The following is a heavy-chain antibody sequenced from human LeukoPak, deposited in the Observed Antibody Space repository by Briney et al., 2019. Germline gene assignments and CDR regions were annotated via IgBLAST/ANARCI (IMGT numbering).Heavy chain of an antibody. Sequence: GGSLRLSCAASGFTFSSYWMHWVRQAPGKGLVWVSRINSDGSSTSYADSVKGRFTISRDNAKNSLYLQMNSLRAEDTAVYYCAREGAVVVMTHFDYWGQGTLVTVSS. V-gene: IGHV3-74*01. D-gene: IGHD3-22*01. CDR1: GFTFSSYW. CDR3: AREGAVVVMTHFDY. J-gene: IGHJ4*02. CDR2: INSDGSST.